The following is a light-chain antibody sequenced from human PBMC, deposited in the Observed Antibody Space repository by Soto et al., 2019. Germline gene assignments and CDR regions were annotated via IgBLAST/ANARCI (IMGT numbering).Light chain of an antibody. V-gene: IGKV1-8*01. Sequence: IRMTQSPSSFSASTGDRVTITCRASQGISSYLAWYQQKPGKAPKLLIYGASTLQSGVPSRFSGSGSGTDFTLTISSLQSEDFATYYCQQYYSYPLTFGGGTKVDIK. J-gene: IGKJ4*01. CDR3: QQYYSYPLT. CDR2: GAS. CDR1: QGISSY.